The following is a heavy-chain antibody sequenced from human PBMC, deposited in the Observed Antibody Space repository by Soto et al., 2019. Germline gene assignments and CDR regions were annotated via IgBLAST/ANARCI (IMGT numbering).Heavy chain of an antibody. Sequence: QVQLQQWGAGLLKPSETLSLTCAVYGGSFSGYYWSWIRQPPGKGLEWIGEINHSGSTNYNPSLKSRVTISVDTSKNQFSLKLSSVTAADTAVYYCASYYGSGSYYAWGQGTLVTVSS. CDR1: GGSFSGYY. CDR3: ASYYGSGSYYA. V-gene: IGHV4-34*01. D-gene: IGHD3-10*01. CDR2: INHSGST. J-gene: IGHJ4*02.